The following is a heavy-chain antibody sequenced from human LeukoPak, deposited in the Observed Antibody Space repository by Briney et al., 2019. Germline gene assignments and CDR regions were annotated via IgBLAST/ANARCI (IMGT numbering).Heavy chain of an antibody. D-gene: IGHD2-21*01. CDR1: GFTFDDYA. J-gene: IGHJ3*02. Sequence: GRCLRLSCAASGFTFDDYAMSWVRQAPGKGLEWVSGINWIGGSTGYVDSVKGPFAISRDHAKNSLYLQMNSLRTEDTGLNYCARDAHFGGVFDIWGQGTMVTVSS. CDR3: ARDAHFGGVFDI. V-gene: IGHV3-20*04. CDR2: INWIGGST.